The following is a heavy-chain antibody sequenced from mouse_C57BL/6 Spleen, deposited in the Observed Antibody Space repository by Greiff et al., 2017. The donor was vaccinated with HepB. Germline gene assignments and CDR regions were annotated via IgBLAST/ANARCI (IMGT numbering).Heavy chain of an antibody. CDR1: GSTFSSYA. CDR2: ISDGGSYT. Sequence: EVKVVESGGGLVKPGGSLKLSCAASGSTFSSYAMSWVRQTPEKRLEWVATISDGGSYTYYPDNVKGRFTISRDNAKNNLYLQMSHLKSEDTAMYYCAREDFDYWGQGTTLTVSS. CDR3: AREDFDY. V-gene: IGHV5-4*01. J-gene: IGHJ2*01.